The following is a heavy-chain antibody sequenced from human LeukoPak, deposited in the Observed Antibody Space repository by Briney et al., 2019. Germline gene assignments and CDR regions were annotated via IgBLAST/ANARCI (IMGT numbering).Heavy chain of an antibody. CDR1: GFTFSSYA. D-gene: IGHD1-26*01. Sequence: GGSLRLSCAASGFTFSSYAMHWVRQAPGKGLEWVAFIRYDGSNKYYADSVKGRFTISRDNSKNTLYLQMNSLKAEDTAVYYCAKVFYSGSYLDYFDYWGQGTLVTVSS. CDR3: AKVFYSGSYLDYFDY. CDR2: IRYDGSNK. J-gene: IGHJ4*02. V-gene: IGHV3-30*02.